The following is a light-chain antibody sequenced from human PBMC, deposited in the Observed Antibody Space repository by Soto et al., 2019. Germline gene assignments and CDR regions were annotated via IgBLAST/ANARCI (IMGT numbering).Light chain of an antibody. J-gene: IGKJ2*01. Sequence: DIQMTQSPASLSASVGDRVTITCRASQDISNDLGWYQQRPGKAPKRLIYAASSLPSGVPSRFSGSGSGTEFTLTITSLQPEDFATYYCLQHRRYPLTFGQGTKLEIK. CDR3: LQHRRYPLT. V-gene: IGKV1-17*01. CDR2: AAS. CDR1: QDISND.